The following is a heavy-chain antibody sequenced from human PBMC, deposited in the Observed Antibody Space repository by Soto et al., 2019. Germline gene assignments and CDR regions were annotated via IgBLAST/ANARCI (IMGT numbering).Heavy chain of an antibody. CDR2: ISGGGGST. CDR3: AKDKSIAVAHFDY. J-gene: IGHJ4*02. Sequence: PGGSLRLSCAASGFTFTSYAMSWVRQAPGKGLEWVSGISGGGGSTYYAASVKGRFTISRDNSKSTLYLQMNSLGAEDTAVYYCAKDKSIAVAHFDYWGQGTLVTVSS. CDR1: GFTFTSYA. D-gene: IGHD6-19*01. V-gene: IGHV3-23*01.